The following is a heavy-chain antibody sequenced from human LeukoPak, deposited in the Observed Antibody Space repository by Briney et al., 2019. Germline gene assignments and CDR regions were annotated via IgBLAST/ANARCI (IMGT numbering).Heavy chain of an antibody. V-gene: IGHV3-23*01. CDR3: AKFQIGGIYCSSTSCYPNPFIDY. D-gene: IGHD2-2*01. CDR1: GFTFSSYA. CDR2: ISGSGGNT. Sequence: GGSLRLSCSASGFTFSSYAMSWVRQAPGKGLEWVSAISGSGGNTYYADSVKGRFTISRDNSKNTLYLQMNSLRAEDTAVYYCAKFQIGGIYCSSTSCYPNPFIDYWGQGTLVTVSS. J-gene: IGHJ4*02.